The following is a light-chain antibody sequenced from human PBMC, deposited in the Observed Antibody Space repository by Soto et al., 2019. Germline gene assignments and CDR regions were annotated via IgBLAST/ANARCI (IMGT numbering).Light chain of an antibody. CDR2: ENN. CDR1: SSNIGNNY. CDR3: GTWDSRLSAYV. J-gene: IGLJ1*01. V-gene: IGLV1-51*02. Sequence: SCSGSSSNIGNNYVSWYQQLPGTAPKILIYENNKRPSGIPDRLSGSKTGTSATLGITGLQTGDEADYYCGTWDSRLSAYVFGTG.